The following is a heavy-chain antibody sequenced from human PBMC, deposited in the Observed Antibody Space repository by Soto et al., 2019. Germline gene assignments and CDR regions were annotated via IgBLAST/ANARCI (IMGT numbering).Heavy chain of an antibody. D-gene: IGHD3-16*01. CDR3: ARGNPFNYGGFDV. J-gene: IGHJ6*02. CDR2: MNAKSGDT. Sequence: QAHLEQSGAELKRPGASVKVSCKASGYTFSDFDINWLQQASGQGPEWMGWMNAKSGDTFFAQRFQGKFNMTWDTSLSTAYMEVGSLTSDDTAIYYCARGNPFNYGGFDVWGQGTTVAVSS. V-gene: IGHV1-8*01. CDR1: GYTFSDFD.